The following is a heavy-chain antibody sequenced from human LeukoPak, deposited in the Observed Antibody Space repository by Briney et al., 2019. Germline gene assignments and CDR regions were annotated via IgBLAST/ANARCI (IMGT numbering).Heavy chain of an antibody. Sequence: ASVTVSCKASGYTFTGYYMHWVRQAPGQGLEWMGWINPNSGNTGYAQKFQGRVTMTRNTSISTAYMELSSLRSEDTAVYYCAREEVDPAGMDVWGQGTTVTVSS. CDR2: INPNSGNT. CDR1: GYTFTGYY. J-gene: IGHJ6*02. V-gene: IGHV1-8*02. CDR3: AREEVDPAGMDV. D-gene: IGHD5-12*01.